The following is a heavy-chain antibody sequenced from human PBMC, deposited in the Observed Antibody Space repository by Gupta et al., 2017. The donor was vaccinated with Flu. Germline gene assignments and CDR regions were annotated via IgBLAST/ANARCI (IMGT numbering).Heavy chain of an antibody. J-gene: IGHJ2*01. Sequence: QVQLVESGGGVVPPGRSVRLSWAASGFTFSSSAMPWVPQVPGKGLEWVAVIWFDGRNKYYAESVKGRFTISSDNSKNTLYLQMNSLRAEDTAVYYCARGYYDSSGTDWYFDLWGRGTLVTVSS. CDR1: GFTFSSSA. CDR3: ARGYYDSSGTDWYFDL. CDR2: IWFDGRNK. D-gene: IGHD3-22*01. V-gene: IGHV3-33*01.